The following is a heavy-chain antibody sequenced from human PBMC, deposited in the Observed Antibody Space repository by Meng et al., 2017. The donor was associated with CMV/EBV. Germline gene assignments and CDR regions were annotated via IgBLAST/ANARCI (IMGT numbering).Heavy chain of an antibody. Sequence: GESLKIPCSACGFTVSSNYMSRVRQAPGKGLEWVAVIYSGGSTYYADSVKGRFTISRDNSKNTLYLQTNSLRAEDTAVYYCATAYCSSTSCYPWGQGTLVTVSS. CDR1: GFTVSSNY. CDR2: IYSGGST. V-gene: IGHV3-53*01. CDR3: ATAYCSSTSCYP. J-gene: IGHJ5*02. D-gene: IGHD2-2*01.